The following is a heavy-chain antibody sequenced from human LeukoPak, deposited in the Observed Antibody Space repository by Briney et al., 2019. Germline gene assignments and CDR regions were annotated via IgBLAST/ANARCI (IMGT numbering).Heavy chain of an antibody. Sequence: SETLSLTCAVSGYSISSGYYWGWIRQPPGKGLEWIGSIYHSGSTYYNPSLKSRVTISVDTSKNQFSLKLSSVTAADTAVYYCARVGGGKYSSGSQTADYWGQGTLVTVSS. CDR3: ARVGGGKYSSGSQTADY. D-gene: IGHD3-22*01. V-gene: IGHV4-38-2*01. J-gene: IGHJ4*02. CDR1: GYSISSGYY. CDR2: IYHSGST.